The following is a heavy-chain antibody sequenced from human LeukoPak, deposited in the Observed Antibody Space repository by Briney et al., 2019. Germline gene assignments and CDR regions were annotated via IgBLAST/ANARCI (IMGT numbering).Heavy chain of an antibody. J-gene: IGHJ4*02. CDR3: ARVTEGANDY. CDR2: ISSSSSYI. D-gene: IGHD1-14*01. Sequence: GGSLRLSCAASGFTYSSYSMNWLRQAPGKGLECVSSISSSSSYIYYADSVKGRFTISRDNAKNSLYLQMNSLRAEDTAVYYCARVTEGANDYWGQGTLVTVSS. V-gene: IGHV3-21*01. CDR1: GFTYSSYS.